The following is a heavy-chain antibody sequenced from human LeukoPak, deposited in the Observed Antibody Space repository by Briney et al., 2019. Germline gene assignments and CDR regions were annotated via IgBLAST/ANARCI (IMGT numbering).Heavy chain of an antibody. Sequence: SETLSLTCSVSGGSISSDYWSWIRQPPGKGLEWIGYMYYTGSTNYNPSFKSRVTISVATSKTQFSLKVSSVTPADTAVYYCARVSVFYGMDVWGQGTTVTASS. CDR1: GGSISSDY. D-gene: IGHD5/OR15-5a*01. V-gene: IGHV4-59*01. CDR3: ARVSVFYGMDV. CDR2: MYYTGST. J-gene: IGHJ6*02.